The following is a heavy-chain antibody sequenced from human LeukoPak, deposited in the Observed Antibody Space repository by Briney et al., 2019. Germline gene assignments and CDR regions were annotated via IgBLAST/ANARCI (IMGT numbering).Heavy chain of an antibody. J-gene: IGHJ4*02. D-gene: IGHD6-13*01. CDR2: IYYSGTT. CDR1: GGSISNYY. Sequence: SETLSLTCTVSGGSISNYYWSWIRQPPGKGLEWIGYIYYSGTTNYNPSLKSRVTISVDTSKNQFFLKLNSVTAADTAVYYCARGVYIVAAQYGYWGQGTLVTVSS. V-gene: IGHV4-59*01. CDR3: ARGVYIVAAQYGY.